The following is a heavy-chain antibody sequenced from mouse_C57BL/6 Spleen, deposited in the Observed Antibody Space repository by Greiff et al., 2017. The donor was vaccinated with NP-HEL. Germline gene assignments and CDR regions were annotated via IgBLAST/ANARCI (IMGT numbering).Heavy chain of an antibody. CDR1: GFTFSSYT. V-gene: IGHV5-9*01. D-gene: IGHD2-1*01. J-gene: IGHJ2*01. Sequence: VQLKESGGGLVKPGGSLKLSCAASGFTFSSYTMSWVRQTPEKRLEWVATISGGGGNTYYPDSVKGRFTISRDNAKNTLYLQMSSLRSEDTAFYYCARFYYGNYYFDYWGQGTTLTVSS. CDR2: ISGGGGNT. CDR3: ARFYYGNYYFDY.